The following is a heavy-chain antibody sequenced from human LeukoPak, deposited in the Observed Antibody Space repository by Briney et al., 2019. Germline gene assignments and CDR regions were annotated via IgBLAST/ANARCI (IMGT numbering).Heavy chain of an antibody. CDR3: AKSKQILEWSSLYYFDY. J-gene: IGHJ4*02. Sequence: GGSLRLSCAASGFTFSSYAMSWVCQAPGKGLEWISAISGSGGSTYYADSVKGRFTISRDNSKNTLYLQMNSLRAEDTAVYYCAKSKQILEWSSLYYFDYWGQGTLVTVSS. V-gene: IGHV3-23*01. D-gene: IGHD3-3*01. CDR1: GFTFSSYA. CDR2: ISGSGGST.